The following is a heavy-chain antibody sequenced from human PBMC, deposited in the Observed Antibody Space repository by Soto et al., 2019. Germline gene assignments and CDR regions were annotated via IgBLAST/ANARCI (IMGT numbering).Heavy chain of an antibody. CDR1: GFTFSSYS. D-gene: IGHD6-13*01. J-gene: IGHJ5*02. CDR3: ARDPLAVQQLVRRSWWFDP. CDR2: ISSSSSYI. V-gene: IGHV3-21*01. Sequence: EVQLVESGGGLVKPGVSLRLSGAASGFTFSSYSMNWVRQAPGKGLEWVSSISSSSSYIYYADSVKGRFTISRDNAKNSLYLQMNSLRAEDTAVYYCARDPLAVQQLVRRSWWFDPWGQGTLVTVSS.